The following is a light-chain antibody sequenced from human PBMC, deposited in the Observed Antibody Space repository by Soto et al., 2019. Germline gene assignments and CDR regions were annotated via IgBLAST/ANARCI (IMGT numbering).Light chain of an antibody. J-gene: IGKJ4*01. Sequence: DIQMTQSPSSLSASVGDTVTITCRTAQPIGTFLNWYLHRPGKAPELLVYAASSLQSGVPSRFRGSGSGTECTLTISVLQPEDFATYYCQQTYTIHALTFGGGTRVDIK. CDR3: QQTYTIHALT. CDR2: AAS. CDR1: QPIGTF. V-gene: IGKV1-39*01.